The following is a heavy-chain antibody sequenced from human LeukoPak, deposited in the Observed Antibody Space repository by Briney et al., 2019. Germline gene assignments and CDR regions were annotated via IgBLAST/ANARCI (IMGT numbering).Heavy chain of an antibody. Sequence: PGGSLRLSCAASGFTFSSYGMHWVRQAPGKGLEWVAFISHDVNNKYYADSVKGRFTISRDNSKSALYLQMDSLRAGDTAVYYCAKVPVSFYGGSYYFDYWGQGTLVTVSS. D-gene: IGHD3-16*01. CDR1: GFTFSSYG. J-gene: IGHJ4*02. CDR3: AKVPVSFYGGSYYFDY. CDR2: ISHDVNNK. V-gene: IGHV3-30*18.